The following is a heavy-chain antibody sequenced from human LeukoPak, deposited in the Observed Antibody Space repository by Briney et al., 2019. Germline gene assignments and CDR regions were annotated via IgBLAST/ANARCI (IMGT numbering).Heavy chain of an antibody. CDR2: IYYSGST. Sequence: SETLSLTCTVAGGSISSYYWSWIRQPPGKGLEWIGYIYYSGSTNYNPSLKSRVTISVDTSKNQFSLKLSSVTAADTAVYYCARANPHVDTAMSLDYWGQGTLVTVSS. CDR1: GGSISSYY. J-gene: IGHJ4*02. CDR3: ARANPHVDTAMSLDY. V-gene: IGHV4-59*01. D-gene: IGHD5-18*01.